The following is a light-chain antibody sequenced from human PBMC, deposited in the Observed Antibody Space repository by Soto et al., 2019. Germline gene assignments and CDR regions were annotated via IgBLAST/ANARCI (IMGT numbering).Light chain of an antibody. J-gene: IGLJ1*01. Sequence: QSVLTQPASGSGSPGQSVTISCTGTSRDVGGYNYVSWYQQHPGKAPKLMIYDVSNRPSGVSNRFSGSKSGNTASLTISGLQAEDEADYYCSSYTSRSTPWVFGTGTKVTVL. CDR3: SSYTSRSTPWV. V-gene: IGLV2-14*01. CDR2: DVS. CDR1: SRDVGGYNY.